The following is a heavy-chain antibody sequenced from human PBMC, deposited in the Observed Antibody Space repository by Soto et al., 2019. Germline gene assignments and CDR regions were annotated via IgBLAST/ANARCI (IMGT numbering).Heavy chain of an antibody. D-gene: IGHD3-16*01. CDR2: ISGSGGST. Sequence: EVQLLESGGGLVQPGGSLRLSCAASGFTFSSYAMSWVRQAPGKGLEWVSAISGSGGSTYHADSVKGRFTISRDNSKNTLYLQMNSLRAGDTAVYYCAKVGQPPWSVDYWGQGTLVTVSS. CDR3: AKVGQPPWSVDY. J-gene: IGHJ4*02. CDR1: GFTFSSYA. V-gene: IGHV3-23*01.